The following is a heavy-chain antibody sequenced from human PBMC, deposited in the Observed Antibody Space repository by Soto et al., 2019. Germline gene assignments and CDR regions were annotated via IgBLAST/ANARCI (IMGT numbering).Heavy chain of an antibody. Sequence: QVQLVQSGAEVKKPGASVKVSCKASGYTFTSYGISWVRQAPGQGLEWMGWISAYNGNTNYAQKLQGRVTMTTDTSTSTAYMELMSLRSDDTAVYYCARVSDYGDFPPPPYYFDYWGQGTLVTVSS. D-gene: IGHD4-17*01. CDR1: GYTFTSYG. CDR3: ARVSDYGDFPPPPYYFDY. J-gene: IGHJ4*02. V-gene: IGHV1-18*01. CDR2: ISAYNGNT.